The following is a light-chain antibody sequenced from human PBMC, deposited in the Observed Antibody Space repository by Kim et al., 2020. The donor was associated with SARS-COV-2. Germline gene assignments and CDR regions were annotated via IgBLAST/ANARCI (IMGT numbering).Light chain of an antibody. CDR2: SAS. Sequence: DIQMTQSPSYLSASVGDRVTITCRASQSVFTYLNWYKQKPGKAPKLLISSASNLHSGVPPRFSGSGSGTDFTLTISSLQPEDFAYYYCQHSHSPPYIFAQVTKVDIK. CDR3: QHSHSPPYI. J-gene: IGKJ2*01. V-gene: IGKV1-39*01. CDR1: QSVFTY.